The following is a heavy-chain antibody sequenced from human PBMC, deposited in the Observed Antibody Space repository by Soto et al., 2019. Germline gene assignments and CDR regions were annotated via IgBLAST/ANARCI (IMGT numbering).Heavy chain of an antibody. CDR3: ARQACSSTSCYADY. CDR1: GGSSISSSYY. CDR2: IYYSGST. J-gene: IGHJ4*02. D-gene: IGHD2-2*01. V-gene: IGHV4-39*01. Sequence: SRTLSLTCTVSGGSSISSSYYWGWIRQPPGKGLEWIGSIYYSGSTYYNPSLKSRVTISVDTSKNQFSLKLSSVTAADTAVYYCARQACSSTSCYADYWGQGTLVIASS.